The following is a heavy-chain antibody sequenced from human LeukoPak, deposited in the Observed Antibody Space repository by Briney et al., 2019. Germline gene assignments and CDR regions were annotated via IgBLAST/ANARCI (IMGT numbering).Heavy chain of an antibody. CDR3: ASIAVARTDWFDP. D-gene: IGHD6-19*01. J-gene: IGHJ5*02. Sequence: SETLSLTCAVYGGSFSGYYWSWIRQPPGKGLEWIGEINHSGSTNYNPSLKSRVTIPVDTSKNQYSLKLSSVTAADTAVYYCASIAVARTDWFDPWGQRTLVTVFS. V-gene: IGHV4-34*01. CDR2: INHSGST. CDR1: GGSFSGYY.